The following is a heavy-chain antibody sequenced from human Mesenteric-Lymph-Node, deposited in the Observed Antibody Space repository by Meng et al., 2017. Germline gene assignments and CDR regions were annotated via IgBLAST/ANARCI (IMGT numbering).Heavy chain of an antibody. CDR3: ARSGNLDY. CDR1: GYTFTSYL. D-gene: IGHD1-26*01. V-gene: IGHV1-3*01. Sequence: QVFQSGVEVKKPGASVKVSCQSSGYTFTSYLMQWVRQAPGQRLEWMGWINAGNGNTKYSQKFQGRVTIARDTSASTAYMELSSLRSEDTAVYYCARSGNLDYWGQGTLVTVSS. CDR2: INAGNGNT. J-gene: IGHJ4*02.